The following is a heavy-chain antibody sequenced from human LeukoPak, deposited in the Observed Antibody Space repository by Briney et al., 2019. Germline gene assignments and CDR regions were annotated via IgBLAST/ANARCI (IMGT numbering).Heavy chain of an antibody. CDR1: GCTFSDSA. Sequence: GGSLKLSCAASGCTFSDSAIHWVRQASGKGLEWVGRIRSKPQSYATAYDESLKGRFTISRDDSKNTAYLQMSSLKIEDTAVYYCTRVGPSTVVDYWGQGTQVTVSS. CDR3: TRVGPSTVVDY. CDR2: IRSKPQSYAT. V-gene: IGHV3-73*01. J-gene: IGHJ4*02. D-gene: IGHD1-26*01.